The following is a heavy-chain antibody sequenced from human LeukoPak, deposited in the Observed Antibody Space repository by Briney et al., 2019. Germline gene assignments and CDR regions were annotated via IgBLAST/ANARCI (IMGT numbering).Heavy chain of an antibody. D-gene: IGHD3-10*01. Sequence: SETLSLLCTVSGYSLSRCYYWGWIRQPPGKGLEWIGRIYHSGSTYYNPSLKIRVTISVDTSKNQFSLKLSSVTAADTAVYYCARRPRGEVRGAPTYFDYWGQGTLVTVSS. J-gene: IGHJ4*02. CDR2: IYHSGST. V-gene: IGHV4-38-2*02. CDR1: GYSLSRCYY. CDR3: ARRPRGEVRGAPTYFDY.